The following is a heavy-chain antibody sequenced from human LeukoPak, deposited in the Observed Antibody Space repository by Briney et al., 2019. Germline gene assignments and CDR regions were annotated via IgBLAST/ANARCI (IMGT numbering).Heavy chain of an antibody. CDR2: ISYSGST. J-gene: IGHJ4*02. D-gene: IGHD3-16*01. CDR3: AREGHRITFGGVTREYYFDY. Sequence: PSETLSLTCTVSGGSLSSYYWSWIRQPPGKGLEWIGYISYSGSTNYNPSLKSRVTISVDTSKNQFSLKLSPVTAADTAVYYCAREGHRITFGGVTREYYFDYWGQGTLVTVSS. V-gene: IGHV4-59*01. CDR1: GGSLSSYY.